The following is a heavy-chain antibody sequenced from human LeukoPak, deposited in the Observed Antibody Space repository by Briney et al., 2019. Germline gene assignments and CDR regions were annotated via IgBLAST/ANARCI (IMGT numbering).Heavy chain of an antibody. J-gene: IGHJ4*02. D-gene: IGHD3-10*01. V-gene: IGHV4-34*01. CDR3: ARGRGRSWFGPTSVYYFDY. Sequence: SETLSLTCAVYGGSFSGYYWSWIRQPPGKGLEWIGEINHSGSTNYNPSLKSRVTISVDTSKNQFSLKLSSVTAADTAVYYCARGRGRSWFGPTSVYYFDYWGQGTLVTVSS. CDR2: INHSGST. CDR1: GGSFSGYY.